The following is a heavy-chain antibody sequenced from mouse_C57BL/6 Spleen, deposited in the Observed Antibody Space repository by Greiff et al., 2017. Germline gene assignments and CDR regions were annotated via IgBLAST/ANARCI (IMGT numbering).Heavy chain of an antibody. CDR3: ARGRAWFAY. CDR2: IDPSDSYT. V-gene: IGHV1-50*01. Sequence: QVHVMQPGAELVKPGASVKLSCKASGYTFTSYWMQWVKQRPGQGLEWIGEIDPSDSYTNYNQKFKGKATLTVDTASSTAYMQLSSLTSEDSAVYDCARGRAWFAYWGQGTLVTVSA. J-gene: IGHJ3*01. CDR1: GYTFTSYW.